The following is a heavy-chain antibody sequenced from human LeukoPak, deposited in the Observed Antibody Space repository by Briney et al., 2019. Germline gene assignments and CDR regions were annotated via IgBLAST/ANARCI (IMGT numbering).Heavy chain of an antibody. V-gene: IGHV1-2*02. CDR3: ARKIEVDTIGRFDY. CDR2: INPNSGAT. J-gene: IGHJ4*02. CDR1: GYIFTDYY. D-gene: IGHD5-24*01. Sequence: GASVKVSCKASGYIFTDYYIHWVRQAPAQGLEWMGWINPNSGATNYEQKFHGRVTMTRDTSMTTGYMELSRLTSDDTAVYFCARKIEVDTIGRFDYWGQGTLVTVSS.